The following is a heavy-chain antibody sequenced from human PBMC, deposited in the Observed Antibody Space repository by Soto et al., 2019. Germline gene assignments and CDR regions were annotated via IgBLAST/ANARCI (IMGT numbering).Heavy chain of an antibody. CDR1: GGSISSYY. J-gene: IGHJ6*02. CDR2: IYYSGST. Sequence: SETLSLTCTVSGGSISSYYWSWIRQPPGKGLEWIGYIYYSGSTNYNPSLKSRVTISVDTSKNRFSLKLSSVTAADTAVYYCAGADSNYYYYGMDVWGQGTTVTVSS. CDR3: AGADSNYYYYGMDV. V-gene: IGHV4-59*01.